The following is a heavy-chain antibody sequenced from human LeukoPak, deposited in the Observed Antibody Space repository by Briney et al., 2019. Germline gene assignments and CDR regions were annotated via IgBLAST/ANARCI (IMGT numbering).Heavy chain of an antibody. CDR2: IYPGGSDT. J-gene: IGHJ4*02. V-gene: IGHV5-51*01. D-gene: IGHD3-22*01. Sequence: GESLKISCKGSGYSFTSYWIGWVRQMPGKGLEWMGIIYPGGSDTRYSPSFQGQVTISADKSISTAYLQWSSLKASDTAMYYCARLGYYYDSSGYYFDYWGQGTLVTVSS. CDR1: GYSFTSYW. CDR3: ARLGYYYDSSGYYFDY.